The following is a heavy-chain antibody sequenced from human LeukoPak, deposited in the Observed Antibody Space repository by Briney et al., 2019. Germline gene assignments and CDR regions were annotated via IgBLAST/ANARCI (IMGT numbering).Heavy chain of an antibody. J-gene: IGHJ4*02. CDR2: INPNNGGT. CDR3: ARAYCSAGDCYEFDY. Sequence: GASVKVSCKASGYTFTGYYMHWVRQAPGQGLEWMGWINPNNGGTNYARKFHGRVTMTRDTSISTLYMELSSLRSDDTAAYYCARAYCSAGDCYEFDYWGQGTLVTVSS. D-gene: IGHD2-15*01. CDR1: GYTFTGYY. V-gene: IGHV1-2*02.